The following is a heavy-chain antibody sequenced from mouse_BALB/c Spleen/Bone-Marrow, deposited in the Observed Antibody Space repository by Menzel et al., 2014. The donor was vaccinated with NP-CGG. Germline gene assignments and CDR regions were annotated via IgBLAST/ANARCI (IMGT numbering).Heavy chain of an antibody. V-gene: IGHV14-3*02. CDR3: ARRGDYYAAWFAY. Sequence: EVKLVESGTELVKPGASVKLSCTASGFNIKDTYIHWVKQRPEQGLEWIGRIDSVNGNTKYDPKFQGKATITTDTSSNTAYLQLSSLTSEDTAVYYCARRGDYYAAWFAYWGQGTLVTVSA. CDR1: GFNIKDTY. D-gene: IGHD1-1*01. J-gene: IGHJ3*01. CDR2: IDSVNGNT.